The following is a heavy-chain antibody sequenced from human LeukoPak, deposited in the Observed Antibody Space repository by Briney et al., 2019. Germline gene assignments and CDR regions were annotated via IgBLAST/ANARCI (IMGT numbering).Heavy chain of an antibody. V-gene: IGHV1-2*02. CDR3: ARGDDSSGYYDY. J-gene: IGHJ4*02. D-gene: IGHD3-22*01. CDR2: INPNSGGT. Sequence: ASVKVSCKASGYTFTGYYMHWVRQAPGQGLEWMGWINPNSGGTNYAQKFEGRVTMTRDTSISTAYMELSRLRSDDTAVYYCARGDDSSGYYDYWGQGTLVTVSS. CDR1: GYTFTGYY.